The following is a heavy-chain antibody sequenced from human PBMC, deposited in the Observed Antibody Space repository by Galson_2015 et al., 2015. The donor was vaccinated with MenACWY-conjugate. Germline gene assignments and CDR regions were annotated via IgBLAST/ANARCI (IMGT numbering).Heavy chain of an antibody. CDR3: ARGPPYYYDSSGYWNY. J-gene: IGHJ4*02. CDR1: GFTFSSYW. CDR2: IKQDGSEK. D-gene: IGHD3-22*01. Sequence: SLRLSCAASGFTFSSYWMSWVRRAPGKGLEWVANIKQDGSEKYYVDSVKGRFTISRDNAKNSLYLQMNSLRAEGTAVYYCARGPPYYYDSSGYWNYWGQGTLVTVSS. V-gene: IGHV3-7*03.